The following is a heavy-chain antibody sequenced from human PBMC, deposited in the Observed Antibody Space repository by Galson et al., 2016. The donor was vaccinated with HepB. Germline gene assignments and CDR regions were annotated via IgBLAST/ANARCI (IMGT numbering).Heavy chain of an antibody. J-gene: IGHJ4*02. D-gene: IGHD3-22*01. V-gene: IGHV4-59*01. CDR2: IYYNGNT. CDR3: SRFDSTGRYLDH. CDR1: GGSISGYF. Sequence: TLSLTCTVSGGSISGYFWSWLRQPPGKGLEWIGYIYYNGNTNYNPSLRGRVTMSVDSSKNQFSLILRYVTASDTAVYFCSRFDSTGRYLDHWGQGSLVTVAS.